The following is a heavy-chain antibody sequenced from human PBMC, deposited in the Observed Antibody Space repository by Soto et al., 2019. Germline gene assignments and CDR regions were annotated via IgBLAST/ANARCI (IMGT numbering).Heavy chain of an antibody. CDR3: ARHVKMATIYGMDV. CDR1: GYNFTTYW. D-gene: IGHD5-12*01. CDR2: IDPSDSYT. J-gene: IGHJ6*02. Sequence: HGESLKISCKGSGYNFTTYWISWVRQMPGKGLEWMGRIDPSDSYTNYSPSFQGHVTISADKSINTAYLQWSSLKASDTAIYYCARHVKMATIYGMDVWGQGTTVTVSS. V-gene: IGHV5-10-1*01.